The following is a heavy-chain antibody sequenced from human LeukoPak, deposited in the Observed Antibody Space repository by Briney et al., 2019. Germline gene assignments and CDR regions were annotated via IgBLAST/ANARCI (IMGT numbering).Heavy chain of an antibody. CDR3: TRDGYLIAGSRFDD. V-gene: IGHV4-38-2*02. CDR1: GYSIRDGYY. D-gene: IGHD6-13*01. CDR2: LHHRGST. J-gene: IGHJ4*02. Sequence: PSETLSLTCTVSGYSIRDGYYWGWIRPPPGKGLEWIGILHHRGSTYYNPSLKSRVSTSVDTSKNQIFLKLSSVTAADTAVYYCTRDGYLIAGSRFDDWGQGTLVTVTS.